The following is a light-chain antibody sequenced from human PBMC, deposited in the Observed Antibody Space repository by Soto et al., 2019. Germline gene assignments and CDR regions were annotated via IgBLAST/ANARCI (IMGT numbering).Light chain of an antibody. V-gene: IGKV3-20*01. CDR2: GAS. CDR1: QSVSSSY. CDR3: QQYGSSPVT. Sequence: EIVLTQSPGTLSLSPGERATLSCRASQSVSSSYLAWYQQKPGQAPRLVIYGASSRATGIPDRFSGSGSGTAFTLTISRLEPEDFAVYYCQQYGSSPVTFGQGTKVEIK. J-gene: IGKJ1*01.